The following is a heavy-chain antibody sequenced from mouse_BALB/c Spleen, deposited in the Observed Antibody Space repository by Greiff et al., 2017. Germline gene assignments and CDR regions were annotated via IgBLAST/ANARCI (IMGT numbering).Heavy chain of an antibody. Sequence: EVMLVESGGGLVQPGGSMKLSCVASGFTFSNYWMNWVRQSPEKGLEWVAEIRLKSNNYATHYAESVKGRFTISRDDSKSSVYLQMNNLRAEDTGIYYCKGNFPYYYGSSGGFDYWGQGTTLTVSS. CDR3: KGNFPYYYGSSGGFDY. V-gene: IGHV6-6*02. J-gene: IGHJ2*01. CDR2: IRLKSNNYAT. D-gene: IGHD1-1*01. CDR1: GFTFSNYW.